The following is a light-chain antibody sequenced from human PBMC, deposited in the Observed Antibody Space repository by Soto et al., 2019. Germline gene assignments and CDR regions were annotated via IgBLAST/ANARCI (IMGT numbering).Light chain of an antibody. CDR1: QSVGSN. V-gene: IGKV3-15*01. CDR2: GAS. CDR3: QQSNNWPKT. J-gene: IGKJ1*01. Sequence: EIVMTQSPDTLSVSPGETATLSCRASQSVGSNLAWYQQKPGRAPRLLISGASTRAAGLPARFSGSGSGTEFTLTISSLQSEDFAVYYCQQSNNWPKTFGQGTKVEIK.